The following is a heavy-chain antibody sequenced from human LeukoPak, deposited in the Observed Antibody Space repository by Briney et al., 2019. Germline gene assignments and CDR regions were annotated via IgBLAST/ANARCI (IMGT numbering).Heavy chain of an antibody. CDR1: GYTFTSYG. J-gene: IGHJ5*02. D-gene: IGHD3-3*01. CDR3: AMGYDFWSGYYELNWFDP. CDR2: ISAYNGNT. Sequence: ASVKVSCKASGYTFTSYGIGWVRQAPGQGLEWMGWISAYNGNTNYAQNLQGRVTMTKDTSTSTAYMELSSLRSEDTAVYYCAMGYDFWSGYYELNWFDPWGQGTLVTVSS. V-gene: IGHV1-18*01.